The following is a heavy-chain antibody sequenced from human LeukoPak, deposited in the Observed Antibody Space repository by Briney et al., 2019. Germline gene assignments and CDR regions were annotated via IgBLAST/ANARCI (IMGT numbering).Heavy chain of an antibody. V-gene: IGHV3-7*01. J-gene: IGHJ1*01. CDR1: GFTFSSYW. CDR2: IKQDGSEK. Sequence: GGSLRLSCAASGFTFSSYWMSWVRQAPGKGLEWVANIKQDGSEKYYVDSVKGRFTISRDNAKNSLYLQMNSLRAEDTAVYYCASHMYSSSWYTPGEYFQHWGQGTLVTVSS. CDR3: ASHMYSSSWYTPGEYFQH. D-gene: IGHD6-13*01.